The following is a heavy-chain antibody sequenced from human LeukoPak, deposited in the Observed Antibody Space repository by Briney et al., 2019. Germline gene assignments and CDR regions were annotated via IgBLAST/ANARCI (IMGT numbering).Heavy chain of an antibody. Sequence: GESLRISCKGSGYSFTSYWIGWVRQMPGKGLEWMGIIYPDDSETRYSPSFQGQVTISTDNSISTVYLQLSSLKASDTAMYYCARPHTPYIDIIGGFDFWGQGTPVTVSS. CDR2: IYPDDSET. CDR1: GYSFTSYW. CDR3: ARPHTPYIDIIGGFDF. V-gene: IGHV5-51*01. D-gene: IGHD2-15*01. J-gene: IGHJ4*02.